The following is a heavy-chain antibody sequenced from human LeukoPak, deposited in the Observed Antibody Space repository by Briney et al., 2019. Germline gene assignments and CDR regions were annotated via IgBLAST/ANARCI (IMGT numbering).Heavy chain of an antibody. CDR3: ATQIVVVPAAILS. Sequence: GDSLRLSCAASGFTFSSYAMSWVRQAPGKGLEWVSAISGSGGTTYYADSVKGRFTISRDNSKNTLYLQMNSLRAEDTAVYYCATQIVVVPAAILSWGQGTLVT. CDR2: ISGSGGTT. CDR1: GFTFSSYA. D-gene: IGHD2-2*01. J-gene: IGHJ4*02. V-gene: IGHV3-23*01.